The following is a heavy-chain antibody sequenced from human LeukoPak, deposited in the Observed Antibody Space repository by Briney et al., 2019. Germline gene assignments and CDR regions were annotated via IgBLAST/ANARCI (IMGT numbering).Heavy chain of an antibody. D-gene: IGHD3-3*01. CDR2: ITQDGSEK. CDR1: GFTFSSNW. V-gene: IGHV3-7*01. J-gene: IGHJ4*02. CDR3: AREQVGYYDFRSGYYIQ. Sequence: PGGSLRLSCAPSGFTFSSNWMSWVRQDPGKGLEWLSNITQDGSEKYSVDTVKGRFTISRDNARNILNLTMNSLRAADTVVYYCAREQVGYYDFRSGYYIQWGQGTRVSVSS.